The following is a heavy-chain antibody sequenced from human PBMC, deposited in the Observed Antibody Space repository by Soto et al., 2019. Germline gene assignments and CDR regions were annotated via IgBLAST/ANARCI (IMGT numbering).Heavy chain of an antibody. CDR3: ASHRAVAGAVDY. Sequence: QVQLVESGGGVVQPGRSLRLSCAASGFTFSSYAMHWVRQAPGKGLEWVAVISYDGSNKYYADSVKGRFTISRDNSESTLYLEMNSLRAEDTAVYYCASHRAVAGAVDYWGQGTLVTVSS. CDR2: ISYDGSNK. V-gene: IGHV3-30-3*01. D-gene: IGHD6-19*01. J-gene: IGHJ4*02. CDR1: GFTFSSYA.